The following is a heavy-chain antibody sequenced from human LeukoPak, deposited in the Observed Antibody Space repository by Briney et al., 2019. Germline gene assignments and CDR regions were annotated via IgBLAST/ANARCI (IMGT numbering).Heavy chain of an antibody. J-gene: IGHJ4*02. CDR2: ISGSGGST. D-gene: IGHD1-26*01. V-gene: IGHV3-23*01. Sequence: PGGSLRLSCAASGFTFSSYAMSWVRQAPGKGLEWVSSISGSGGSTYYADSVKGRFTNSRDNSKNTLYLQMNSVRAEDTAVYYCAKDRGGTYAWLDYWGQGTLVTVSS. CDR3: AKDRGGTYAWLDY. CDR1: GFTFSSYA.